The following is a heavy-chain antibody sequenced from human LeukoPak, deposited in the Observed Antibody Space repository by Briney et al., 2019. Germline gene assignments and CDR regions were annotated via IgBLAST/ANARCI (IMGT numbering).Heavy chain of an antibody. CDR2: ISAYNGNT. CDR1: GYTFTSYG. Sequence: ASVKVSCKASGYTFTSYGISWVRQAPGQGLEWMGWISAYNGNTNYAQKLQGRVTMTTDTSTSTAYMELGSLRSDDTAVYYCARDHYDILTGYYAVLTGWFDPWGQGTLVTVSS. V-gene: IGHV1-18*01. J-gene: IGHJ5*02. CDR3: ARDHYDILTGYYAVLTGWFDP. D-gene: IGHD3-9*01.